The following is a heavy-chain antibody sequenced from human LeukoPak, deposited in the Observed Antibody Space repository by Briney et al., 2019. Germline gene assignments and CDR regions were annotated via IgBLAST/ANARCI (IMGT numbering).Heavy chain of an antibody. CDR1: GGSISSGSYY. CDR3: AREGPGNEPYDYVWGSYHRGGPFDY. J-gene: IGHJ4*02. Sequence: PSETLSLTCTVSGGSISSGSYYWSWIRQPAGKGLEWIGRIYTSGSTNYNPSLQRRVTISVDTSKNQFSLKLSSVTAADTAVYYCAREGPGNEPYDYVWGSYHRGGPFDYWGQGTLVTVSS. D-gene: IGHD3-16*02. V-gene: IGHV4-61*02. CDR2: IYTSGST.